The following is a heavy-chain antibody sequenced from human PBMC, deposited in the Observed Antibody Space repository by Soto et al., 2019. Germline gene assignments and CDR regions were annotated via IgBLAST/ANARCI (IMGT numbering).Heavy chain of an antibody. V-gene: IGHV4-31*03. CDR1: GGSISSGGYY. J-gene: IGHJ4*02. D-gene: IGHD6-6*01. CDR2: IYYSGST. Sequence: SETLSLTCTVSGGSISSGGYYWSWIRQHPGKGLEWIGYIYYSGSTYYNPSLKSRVTISVDTSKNQFSLELSSVTAADTAVYYCARENGIAARLDYWGQGTMVTVSS. CDR3: ARENGIAARLDY.